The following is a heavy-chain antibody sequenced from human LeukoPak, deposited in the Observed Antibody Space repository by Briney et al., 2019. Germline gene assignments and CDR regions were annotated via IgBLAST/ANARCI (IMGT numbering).Heavy chain of an antibody. Sequence: QPGRSLRLSCTASGFTFSSYGIHWVRQAPGKGLEWVAVISYDGSNKYYADSVKGRFTISRDNSKNTLYLQMNSLRAEDTAVYYCAKDGSGLYYFDYWGQGTLVTVSS. V-gene: IGHV3-30*18. J-gene: IGHJ4*02. CDR1: GFTFSSYG. CDR3: AKDGSGLYYFDY. D-gene: IGHD3-10*01. CDR2: ISYDGSNK.